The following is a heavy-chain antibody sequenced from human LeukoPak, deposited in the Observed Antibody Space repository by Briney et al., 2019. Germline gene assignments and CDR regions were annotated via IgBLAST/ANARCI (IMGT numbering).Heavy chain of an antibody. CDR2: IIPIFGTA. CDR1: GGTFSSYA. J-gene: IGHJ4*02. V-gene: IGHV1-69*13. D-gene: IGHD6-19*01. CDR3: AREPGRYSSGWYEPDYFDY. Sequence: SVKVSCKASGGTFSSYAISWVRQAPGQGLEWMGGIIPIFGTANYAQKFQGRVTITADESASTAYMELSSLRSEDTAVYYCAREPGRYSSGWYEPDYFDYWGQGTLVTVSS.